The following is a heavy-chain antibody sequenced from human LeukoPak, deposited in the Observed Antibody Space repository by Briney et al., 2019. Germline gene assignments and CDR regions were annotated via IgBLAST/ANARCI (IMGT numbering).Heavy chain of an antibody. CDR2: ISDDGRNK. Sequence: PGGSLRLSCAASGFSFISYGMHWVRQAPGKGLEWVGDISDDGRNKKYADSVRGRFTISRDTTKDTLYQQMNSLRDEDTAVYYCAKRPSDYGEYVTSFDYWGQGTLVTVSS. J-gene: IGHJ4*02. CDR3: AKRPSDYGEYVTSFDY. D-gene: IGHD4-17*01. CDR1: GFSFISYG. V-gene: IGHV3-30*18.